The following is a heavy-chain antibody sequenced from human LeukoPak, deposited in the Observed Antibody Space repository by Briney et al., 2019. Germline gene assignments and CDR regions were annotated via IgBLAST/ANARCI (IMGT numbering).Heavy chain of an antibody. CDR3: AKHRGYYDSSDYILYNWFDP. CDR2: INHSGST. CDR1: GGSFSGYY. V-gene: IGHV4-34*01. Sequence: SETLSLTCAVYGGSFSGYYWSWIRQPPGKGLEWIGEINHSGSTYYNPSLKSRVSMSVDTSRNHFSLKMISVTAADTAVYFCAKHRGYYDSSDYILYNWFDPWGQGTLVTVSS. D-gene: IGHD3-22*01. J-gene: IGHJ5*02.